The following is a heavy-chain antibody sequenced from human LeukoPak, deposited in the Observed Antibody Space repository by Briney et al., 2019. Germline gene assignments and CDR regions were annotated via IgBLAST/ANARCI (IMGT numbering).Heavy chain of an antibody. CDR2: IRSKAYGGTT. Sequence: PGGSLRLSCTGSGFTFGDYGMSWVRQAPGKGLEWVGFIRSKAYGGTTEYAASVKGRFTISRDDSKSIAYLQMNSLTTEDTAVYYCTRPRYCSGGSCYFDYWGQGTLVTVSS. D-gene: IGHD2-15*01. CDR3: TRPRYCSGGSCYFDY. V-gene: IGHV3-49*04. J-gene: IGHJ4*02. CDR1: GFTFGDYG.